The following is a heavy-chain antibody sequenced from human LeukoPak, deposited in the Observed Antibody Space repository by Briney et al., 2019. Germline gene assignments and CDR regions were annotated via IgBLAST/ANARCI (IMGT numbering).Heavy chain of an antibody. CDR1: GGSFSSYY. CDR3: ARGFSH. Sequence: SETLSLTCAVYGGSFSSYYWSWLRQPPGKGLEWIGEIDHSGGTTYNPSLKSRVTMSIDTSKNQFFLKLSSVTAADTAVYYCARGFSHWGQGTLVTVSS. V-gene: IGHV4-34*01. J-gene: IGHJ4*02. CDR2: IDHSGGT.